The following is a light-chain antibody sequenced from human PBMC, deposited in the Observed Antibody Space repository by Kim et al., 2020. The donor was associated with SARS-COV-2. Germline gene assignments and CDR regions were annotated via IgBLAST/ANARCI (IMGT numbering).Light chain of an antibody. Sequence: RVTISCTGTSSNIGGGYDVHWYQQLPSTAPKLLIHGNKDRPSGVPERFSGSRSGPSASLAITGLQVEDEADYYCQSYDNSLNSWVFGGGTQLTVL. J-gene: IGLJ3*02. CDR2: GNK. V-gene: IGLV1-40*01. CDR1: SSNIGGGYD. CDR3: QSYDNSLNSWV.